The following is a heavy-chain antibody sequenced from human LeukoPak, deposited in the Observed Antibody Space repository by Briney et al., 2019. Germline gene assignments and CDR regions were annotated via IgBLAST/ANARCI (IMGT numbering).Heavy chain of an antibody. J-gene: IGHJ4*02. Sequence: SGGSLRLSCAASGFTFSSYSMNWVRQAPGKGLEWVSSISSSSSYIYYADSVKGRFTISRGNAKNSLYLQMNSLRAEDMAVYYCARVGYYDSSGYYWGQGTLVTVSS. CDR2: ISSSSSYI. D-gene: IGHD3-22*01. V-gene: IGHV3-21*01. CDR3: ARVGYYDSSGYY. CDR1: GFTFSSYS.